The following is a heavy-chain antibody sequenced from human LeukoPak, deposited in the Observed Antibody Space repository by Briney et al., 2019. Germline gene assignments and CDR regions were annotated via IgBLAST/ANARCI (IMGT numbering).Heavy chain of an antibody. V-gene: IGHV4-59*08. D-gene: IGHD3-16*01. CDR1: GCSIRGDY. CDR3: AVGATHYYMDV. CDR2: IYYSGST. J-gene: IGHJ6*03. Sequence: SETLSLTCTVSGCSIRGDYWSWVRQPPGKGLEWIAYIYYSGSTNYNPSLKSRVTISLDTSKNQFSLKLSSVTAAHTAVYYCAVGATHYYMDVWGKGTTVTVSS.